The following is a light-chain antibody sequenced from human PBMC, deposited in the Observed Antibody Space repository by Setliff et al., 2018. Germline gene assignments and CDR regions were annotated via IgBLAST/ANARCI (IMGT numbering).Light chain of an antibody. Sequence: QSALAQTPSASGSPGQSLIISCTGTSRDVGSSTFVSWYQQHPGKAPKLLIYEISKRPSGVPDRFSGSKSGNTASLTVSGLQAEDEADYYCSSYAGTNNPYVFGSGTKVTVL. J-gene: IGLJ1*01. CDR3: SSYAGTNNPYV. CDR1: SRDVGSSTF. CDR2: EIS. V-gene: IGLV2-8*01.